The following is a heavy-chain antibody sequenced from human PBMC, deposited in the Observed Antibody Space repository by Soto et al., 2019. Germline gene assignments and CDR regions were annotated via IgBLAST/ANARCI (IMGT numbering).Heavy chain of an antibody. J-gene: IGHJ4*02. CDR1: GYTFTTYA. Sequence: QVQLVQSGAEEKKPGASVKVSCKASGYTFTTYAMHWVRQAPGQRLEWMGWINAGTGNTKYSQKFQGRVTITRDTSASTAYMELSSLRSEDTAVYYCARAVAVPVDFDYWGQGTLVTVSS. CDR3: ARAVAVPVDFDY. D-gene: IGHD6-19*01. CDR2: INAGTGNT. V-gene: IGHV1-3*05.